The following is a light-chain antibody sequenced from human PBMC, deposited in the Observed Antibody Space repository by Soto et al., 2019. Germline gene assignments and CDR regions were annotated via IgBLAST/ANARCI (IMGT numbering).Light chain of an antibody. J-gene: IGKJ5*01. CDR3: QQRSNWPVT. CDR1: QSVSSY. Sequence: EIVLTQSPVTLSLSPWERATLFCGASQSVSSYLAWYQQKPGQAPRLLIYDASNRATGIPARFSGSGSGTDFTPTISSLEPEDFAVYYCQQRSNWPVTFGQGTRLEIK. V-gene: IGKV3-11*01. CDR2: DAS.